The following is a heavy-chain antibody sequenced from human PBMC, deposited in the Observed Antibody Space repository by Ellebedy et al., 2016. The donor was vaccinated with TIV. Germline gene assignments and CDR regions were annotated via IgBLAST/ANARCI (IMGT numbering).Heavy chain of an antibody. D-gene: IGHD6-6*01. CDR2: IDPSDSYT. V-gene: IGHV5-10-1*01. J-gene: IGHJ4*02. CDR1: GYSFTSYW. Sequence: GESLKISCKGSGYSFTSYWISWVRQMPGKGLEWMGKIDPSDSYTNYSPSFQGHVTISTDKSISTAYLQWGSLKASDTASYYCARHGGYSSSPLNYWGQGTLVTVSS. CDR3: ARHGGYSSSPLNY.